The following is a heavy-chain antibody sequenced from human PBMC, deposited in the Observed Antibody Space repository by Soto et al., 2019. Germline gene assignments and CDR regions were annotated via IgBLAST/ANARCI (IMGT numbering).Heavy chain of an antibody. Sequence: ASVKVSCKVSGYTLTELSMHWVRQAPGKGLEWMGGFDPEDGETIYAQKFQGRVTMTEDTSTDTAYMELSSLRSEDTAVYYCARDLNYYGSESSNTYGMDVWGQGTTVTVSS. D-gene: IGHD3-10*01. V-gene: IGHV1-24*01. J-gene: IGHJ6*02. CDR3: ARDLNYYGSESSNTYGMDV. CDR2: FDPEDGET. CDR1: GYTLTELS.